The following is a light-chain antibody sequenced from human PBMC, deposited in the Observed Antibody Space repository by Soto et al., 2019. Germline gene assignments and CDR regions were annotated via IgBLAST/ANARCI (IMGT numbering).Light chain of an antibody. CDR1: QRVSSY. Sequence: EIVLTQSPATLSLSPGERATLSCRASQRVSSYLAWYQQKPGQAPRLLIYDASNRATGIPARFSGSGSGTDFTPTISSLEPEDFAVYYCQQRSNWPLTFGGGTKVDIK. J-gene: IGKJ4*01. V-gene: IGKV3-11*01. CDR2: DAS. CDR3: QQRSNWPLT.